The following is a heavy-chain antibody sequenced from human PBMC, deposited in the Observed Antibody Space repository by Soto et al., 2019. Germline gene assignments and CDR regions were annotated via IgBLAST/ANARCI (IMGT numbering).Heavy chain of an antibody. Sequence: SGGSLRLSCAASGFTFSSYAMSWVLQAPGKGLEWVSAISGSGGSTYYADSVKGRFTISRDNSKNTLYLQMNSLRAEDTAVYYCAKVSTMVRGVISPNWFDPWGQGTRVTVSS. V-gene: IGHV3-23*01. D-gene: IGHD3-10*01. CDR1: GFTFSSYA. CDR2: ISGSGGST. J-gene: IGHJ5*02. CDR3: AKVSTMVRGVISPNWFDP.